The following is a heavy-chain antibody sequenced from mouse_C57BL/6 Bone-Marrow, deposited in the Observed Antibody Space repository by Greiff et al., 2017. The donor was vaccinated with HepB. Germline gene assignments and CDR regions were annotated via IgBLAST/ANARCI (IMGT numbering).Heavy chain of an antibody. Sequence: VQLQQPGAELVKPGASVKLSCKASGYTFTSYWMQWVKQRPGQGLEWIGEIDPSDSYTNYNQKFKGKATLTVDTSSSTAYMQLSSLTSEDSAVYYCARYDMAWFAYWGQGTLVTVSA. CDR1: GYTFTSYW. V-gene: IGHV1-50*01. CDR3: ARYDMAWFAY. J-gene: IGHJ3*01. D-gene: IGHD2-3*01. CDR2: IDPSDSYT.